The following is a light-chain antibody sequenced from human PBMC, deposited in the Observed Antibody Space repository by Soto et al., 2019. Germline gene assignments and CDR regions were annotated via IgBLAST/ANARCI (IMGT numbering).Light chain of an antibody. Sequence: DIQMTQSPSTLSGSVGDRVTITCRASQTISSWLAWYQQKPGKAPKLLIYKASTLKSGVPSRFSGSGSGTEFTLTIRSLQPDDFATYYCQHYNSYSEAFGQGTQVDIK. V-gene: IGKV1-5*03. J-gene: IGKJ1*01. CDR1: QTISSW. CDR3: QHYNSYSEA. CDR2: KAS.